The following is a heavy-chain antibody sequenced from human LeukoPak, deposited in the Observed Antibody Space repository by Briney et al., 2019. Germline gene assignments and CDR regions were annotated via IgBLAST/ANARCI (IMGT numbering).Heavy chain of an antibody. CDR3: ASLRYSYGSGSYGYYYGMDV. CDR1: GGSFSGYY. Sequence: PSETLSLTCAVYGGSFSGYYWSWIRQPPGKGLEWIGEINHSGSTNYNPSLKSRVTISVDTSKNQFSLKLSSVTAADTAVYYCASLRYSYGSGSYGYYYGMDVWGQGTTVTVSS. D-gene: IGHD3-10*01. V-gene: IGHV4-34*01. J-gene: IGHJ6*02. CDR2: INHSGST.